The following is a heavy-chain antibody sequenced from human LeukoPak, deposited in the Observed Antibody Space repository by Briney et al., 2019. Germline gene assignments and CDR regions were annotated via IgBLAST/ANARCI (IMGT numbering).Heavy chain of an antibody. V-gene: IGHV1-46*01. CDR3: ATYPPYDFWSGYYAY. D-gene: IGHD3-3*01. CDR1: GYTFTSYY. J-gene: IGHJ4*02. CDR2: INPSGGST. Sequence: ASVKVSCKASGYTFTSYYMHWVRQAPGQGLEWMGIINPSGGSTSYAQKFQGRVAMTEDTSTDTAYMELSSLRSEDTAVYYCATYPPYDFWSGYYAYWGQGTLVTVSS.